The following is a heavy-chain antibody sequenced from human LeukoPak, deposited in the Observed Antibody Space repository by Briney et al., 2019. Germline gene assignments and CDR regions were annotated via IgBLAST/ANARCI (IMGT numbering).Heavy chain of an antibody. D-gene: IGHD6-19*01. CDR1: GDSISSNHW. CDR3: ASKLTAVAGYFDC. V-gene: IGHV4-4*02. Sequence: PSGTLSLTCAVSGDSISSNHWWSWVRQPPGKGLEWIGEIHRSGSTNYNPSLKSRVTISVDKSKNQFSLKLSSVTAADTAVYYCASKLTAVAGYFDCWGQGTLVTVSS. CDR2: IHRSGST. J-gene: IGHJ4*02.